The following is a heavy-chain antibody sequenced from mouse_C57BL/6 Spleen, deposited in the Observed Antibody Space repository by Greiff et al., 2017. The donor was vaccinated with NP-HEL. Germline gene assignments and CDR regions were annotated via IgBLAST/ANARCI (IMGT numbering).Heavy chain of an antibody. CDR1: GFTFSSYA. D-gene: IGHD2-3*01. CDR2: IRDGGSYT. Sequence: EVQVVESGGGLVKPGGSLKLSCAASGFTFSSYAMSWVRQTPDKRLEWVATIRDGGSYTYYPDNVKGRFTISRDHAKTNLYLQMSHLKSEDRAMYYWARDGYYVVAHAMDYWGQGTSVTVSS. V-gene: IGHV5-4*01. J-gene: IGHJ4*01. CDR3: ARDGYYVVAHAMDY.